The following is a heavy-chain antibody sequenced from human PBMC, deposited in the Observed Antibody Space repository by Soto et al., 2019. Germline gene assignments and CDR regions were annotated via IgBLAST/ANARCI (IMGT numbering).Heavy chain of an antibody. D-gene: IGHD6-6*01. V-gene: IGHV1-69*01. CDR2: IIPLFNTP. Sequence: QVQLIQSGAEVKKPGSSAKVSCKASGGTFNTYAFTWVRQAPGQGLEWMGGIIPLFNTPDYAQKFQGRLTLTADESTTTVFLEQSGLRSEDTAVYFRALTSKWHLVGY. J-gene: IGHJ2*01. CDR1: GGTFNTYA. CDR3: ALTSKWHLVGY.